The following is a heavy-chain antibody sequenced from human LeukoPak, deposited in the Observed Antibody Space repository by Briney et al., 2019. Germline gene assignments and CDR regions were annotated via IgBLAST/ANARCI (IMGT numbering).Heavy chain of an antibody. CDR1: GYTFTSYG. Sequence: ASVKVSCKASGYTFTSYGISWVRQAPGQGLEWMGWISAYNGNTNYAQKLQGRVTMTTDTSTSTAYMELRSLRSDDTAVYYCARTHYDFWSGYYSDWFDPWGQGTLVTASS. V-gene: IGHV1-18*01. J-gene: IGHJ5*02. D-gene: IGHD3-3*01. CDR3: ARTHYDFWSGYYSDWFDP. CDR2: ISAYNGNT.